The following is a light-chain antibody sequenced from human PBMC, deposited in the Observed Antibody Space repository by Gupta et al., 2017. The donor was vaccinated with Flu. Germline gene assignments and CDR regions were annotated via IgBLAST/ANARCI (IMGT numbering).Light chain of an antibody. Sequence: SPATLSLSPGEGATLSCRASQTVSNYLAWYQQKPGQAPRLLIYDASNRATVIPARFSGSGSGTDFTLTISSLEPEDFAVYYCQQRSDWLTFGGGTKVEIK. CDR1: QTVSNY. V-gene: IGKV3-11*01. CDR2: DAS. J-gene: IGKJ4*01. CDR3: QQRSDWLT.